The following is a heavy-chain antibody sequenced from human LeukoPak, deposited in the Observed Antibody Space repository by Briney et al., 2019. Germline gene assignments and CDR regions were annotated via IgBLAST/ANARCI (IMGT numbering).Heavy chain of an antibody. V-gene: IGHV4-31*03. D-gene: IGHD3-10*01. CDR2: IYYSGST. J-gene: IGHJ4*02. CDR1: AGSISSGGYY. CDR3: ARTLMGLPYYFDY. Sequence: SETLSLTCTVSAGSISSGGYYWSWIRQHAGKGLEWIGHIYYSGSTYYNPSLKSRVTISVDTSKNQFSLKLSSVTAADTAVYYCARTLMGLPYYFDYGGQGTLVTVSS.